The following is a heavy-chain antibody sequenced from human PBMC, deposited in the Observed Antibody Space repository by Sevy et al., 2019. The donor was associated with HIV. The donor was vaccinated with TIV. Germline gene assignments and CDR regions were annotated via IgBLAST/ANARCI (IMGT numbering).Heavy chain of an antibody. Sequence: GGSLRLSCAASGFTFSSYAMSWVRQAPGKGLEWVSAISSSGGSTYYADSVKGRFTISRDNSKNTLYLQMNSLKAKDTAVYYCAKYGRTTFRYYYYYYMDVWGKGTTVTVSS. V-gene: IGHV3-23*01. CDR2: ISSSGGST. CDR1: GFTFSSYA. J-gene: IGHJ6*03. D-gene: IGHD3-10*01. CDR3: AKYGRTTFRYYYYYYMDV.